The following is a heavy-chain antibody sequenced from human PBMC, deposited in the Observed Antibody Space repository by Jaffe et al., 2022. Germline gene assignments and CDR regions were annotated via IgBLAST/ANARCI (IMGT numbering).Heavy chain of an antibody. CDR1: GYSISSGYY. V-gene: IGHV4-38-2*01. CDR3: ARMFWGEVWDYVWGSYRYWPGQGTPYFDY. CDR2: IYHSGST. J-gene: IGHJ4*02. D-gene: IGHD3-16*02. Sequence: QVQLQESGPGLVKPSETLSLTCAVSGYSISSGYYWGWIRQPPGKGLEWIGSIYHSGSTYYNPSLKSRVTISVDTSKNQFSLKLSSVTAADTAVYYCARMFWGEVWDYVWGSYRYWPGQGTPYFDYWGQGTLVTVSS.